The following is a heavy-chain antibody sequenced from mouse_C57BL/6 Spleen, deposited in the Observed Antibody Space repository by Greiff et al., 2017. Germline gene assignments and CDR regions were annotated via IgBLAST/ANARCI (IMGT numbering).Heavy chain of an antibody. CDR1: GFNIKDYY. V-gene: IGHV14-1*01. CDR2: IDPEDGDT. Sequence: VQLQQSGAELVRPGASVKLSCTASGFNIKDYYMHWVKQRPEQGLEWIGRIDPEDGDTEYAPKFQGQATMTADTSSNTAYLQLSSLTSEDTAVYYCTRGYLGLRDAMDVWGPGTSVTVSS. CDR3: TRGYLGLRDAMDV. D-gene: IGHD2-4*01. J-gene: IGHJ4*01.